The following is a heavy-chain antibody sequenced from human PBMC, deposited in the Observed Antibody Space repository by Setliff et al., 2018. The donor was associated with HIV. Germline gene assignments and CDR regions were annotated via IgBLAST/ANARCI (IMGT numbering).Heavy chain of an antibody. D-gene: IGHD3-3*01. Sequence: ASVKVSCKASGYTFTSYAMHWVRQAPGQRIEWMGWINAGNGNTKYSQKFQGRVTITRDTSANTAYMELSSLRSEDTAVYYCAREIRNYDFWSGYWEDHYFDSWGQGTLVTVSS. CDR1: GYTFTSYA. CDR2: INAGNGNT. J-gene: IGHJ4*02. V-gene: IGHV1-3*01. CDR3: AREIRNYDFWSGYWEDHYFDS.